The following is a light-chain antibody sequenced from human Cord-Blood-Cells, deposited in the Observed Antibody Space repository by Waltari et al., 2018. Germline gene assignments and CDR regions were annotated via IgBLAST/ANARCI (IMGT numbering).Light chain of an antibody. CDR2: LNSDGSH. J-gene: IGLJ3*02. V-gene: IGLV4-69*01. CDR3: QTWGTGIGV. Sequence: QLALTQSPSASASLGASVKLTCTLSSGHSSYAIAWHQQQPEKGPRYLMKLNSDGSHSKGDGIPDRFSGSSSGAERYLTISSLQSEDEADYYCQTWGTGIGVFGGGTKLTVL. CDR1: SGHSSYA.